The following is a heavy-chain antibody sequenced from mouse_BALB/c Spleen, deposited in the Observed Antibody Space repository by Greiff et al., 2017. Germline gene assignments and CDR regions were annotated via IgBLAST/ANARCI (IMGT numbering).Heavy chain of an antibody. Sequence: EVQLQESGGGLVQPGGSRKLSCAASGFTFSSFGMHWVRQAPEKGLEWVAYISSGSSTIYYADTVKGRFTISRDNPKNTLFLQMTSLRSEDTAMYYCARGGYGNYGAWFAYWGQGTLVTVSA. V-gene: IGHV5-17*02. J-gene: IGHJ3*01. CDR2: ISSGSSTI. D-gene: IGHD2-1*01. CDR1: GFTFSSFG. CDR3: ARGGYGNYGAWFAY.